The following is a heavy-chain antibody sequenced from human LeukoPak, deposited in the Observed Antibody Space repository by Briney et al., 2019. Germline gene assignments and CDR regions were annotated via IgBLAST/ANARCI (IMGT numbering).Heavy chain of an antibody. CDR1: GFTFSSYW. J-gene: IGHJ5*02. Sequence: GGSLRLSCAASGFTFSSYWMSWVRQAPGKGLEWVANIKQDGSEKYYVDSVKARFTISRDNAKNSLYLQMNSLRAEDTAVYYCARVIVVPAAISLQESWFDPWGQGTLVTVSS. V-gene: IGHV3-7*01. CDR3: ARVIVVPAAISLQESWFDP. D-gene: IGHD2-2*02. CDR2: IKQDGSEK.